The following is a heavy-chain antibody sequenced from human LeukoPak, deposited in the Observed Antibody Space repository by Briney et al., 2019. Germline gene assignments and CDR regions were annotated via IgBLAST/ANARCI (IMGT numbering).Heavy chain of an antibody. D-gene: IGHD3-10*01. V-gene: IGHV1-3*01. CDR3: ARDLRRITMVRGVIGLNY. J-gene: IGHJ4*02. CDR1: GYTFTNYA. CDR2: INAANGDT. Sequence: ASVKVSCKASGYTFTNYAIHWVRQAPGQRLEWVGWINAANGDTKYSQKFQGRVTITRDTSASTAYMELSSLRSEDTAVYYCARDLRRITMVRGVIGLNYWGQGTLVTVSS.